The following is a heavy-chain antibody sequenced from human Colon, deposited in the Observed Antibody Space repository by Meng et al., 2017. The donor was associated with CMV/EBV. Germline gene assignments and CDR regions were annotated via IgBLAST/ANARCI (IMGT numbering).Heavy chain of an antibody. V-gene: IGHV6-1*01. J-gene: IGHJ6*02. CDR2: TYYRSKWYN. Sequence: QIPSLTGAIPGDSVSSNSAAWNWIRRSPSRGLEGLGRTYYRSKWYNDYAVAVKSRITINPDTSKNQFSLQPNSVTPEDTAVYYCARTRRITIFGVVTPSDMDVWGQGTTVTVSS. CDR1: GDSVSSNSAA. CDR3: ARTRRITIFGVVTPSDMDV. D-gene: IGHD3-3*01.